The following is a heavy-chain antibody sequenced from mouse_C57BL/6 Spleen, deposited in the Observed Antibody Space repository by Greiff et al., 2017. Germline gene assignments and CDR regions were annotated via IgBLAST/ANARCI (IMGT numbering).Heavy chain of an antibody. J-gene: IGHJ1*03. CDR2: ISSGSSTI. CDR3: ARNLNWYFDG. CDR1: GFTFSDYG. Sequence: EVMLVESGGGLVKPGGSLKLSCAASGFTFSDYGMHWVRQAPEKGLEWVAYISSGSSTIYYADTVKGRFTISRDNAKNTLFLQMTSLRSEDTAMYYCARNLNWYFDGWGTGTTVTVAS. V-gene: IGHV5-17*01.